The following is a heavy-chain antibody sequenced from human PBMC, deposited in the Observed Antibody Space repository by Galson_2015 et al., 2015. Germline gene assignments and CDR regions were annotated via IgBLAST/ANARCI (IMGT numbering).Heavy chain of an antibody. V-gene: IGHV6-1*01. CDR3: ARGEGRGSVLWDALDI. CDR1: GDSVSSNSAA. CDR2: TYYRSKWYN. D-gene: IGHD2-21*01. J-gene: IGHJ3*02. Sequence: CAISGDSVSSNSAAWNWIRQSPSRGLEWLGRTYYRSKWYNDYAVSVKSRITINPDTSKNQFSLQLNSVTPEDTAVYYCARGEGRGSVLWDALDIWRQGQRVTVSS.